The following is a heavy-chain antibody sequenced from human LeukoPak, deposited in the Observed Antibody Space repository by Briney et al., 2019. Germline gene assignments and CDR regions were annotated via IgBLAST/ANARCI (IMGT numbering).Heavy chain of an antibody. V-gene: IGHV3-74*01. CDR2: INNEGTGT. Sequence: GGSLRLPCAASGFTFSSYLMHWVRQAPGKGLVWVSRINNEGTGTSYADSVKGRFTISTDNAKNTLDLQMNSLRAEDTAVYYCARGSSSWRNAFDIWGQGTMVTVSS. CDR3: ARGSSSWRNAFDI. J-gene: IGHJ3*02. D-gene: IGHD6-13*01. CDR1: GFTFSSYL.